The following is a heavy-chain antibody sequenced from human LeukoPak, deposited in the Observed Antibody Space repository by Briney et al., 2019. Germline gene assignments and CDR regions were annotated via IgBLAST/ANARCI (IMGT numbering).Heavy chain of an antibody. D-gene: IGHD2-15*01. Sequence: TGGSLRLSCAASKFASSSYAMSWVRQAPGKGLEWVSAISGGGGNTYYADSVKGRLTISRDNAKNSLLLQMNSLRAEDTAIYYCTTDTWYSAGHWGQGTLVTVSS. CDR2: ISGGGGNT. CDR1: KFASSSYA. V-gene: IGHV3-23*01. J-gene: IGHJ4*02. CDR3: TTDTWYSAGH.